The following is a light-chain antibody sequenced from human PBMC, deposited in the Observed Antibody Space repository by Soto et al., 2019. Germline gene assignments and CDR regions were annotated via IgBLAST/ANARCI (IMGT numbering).Light chain of an antibody. CDR3: QQYDNLPPLT. CDR2: DAS. Sequence: DIQMTQSPSSLSASVGDRVTITCQARQAISNYLNWYQQKPGKAPKLLIYDASNLETGVPSRFSGSGSGTDFTFTISNLQPEDSATYYCQQYDNLPPLTVGGGTKVEIQ. J-gene: IGKJ4*01. V-gene: IGKV1-33*01. CDR1: QAISNY.